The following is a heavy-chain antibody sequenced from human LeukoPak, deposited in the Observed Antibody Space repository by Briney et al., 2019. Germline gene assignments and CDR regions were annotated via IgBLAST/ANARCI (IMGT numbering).Heavy chain of an antibody. D-gene: IGHD3-22*01. CDR3: VRVLSGSWDWFDP. CDR2: ISWDGGST. V-gene: IGHV3-43D*03. J-gene: IGHJ5*02. Sequence: PGGSLRLSCAASGFTFDGYAMHWVRQAPGKGLEWVSLISWDGGSTYYADSVKGRFTISRDNAKNTVYLQMNSLRAEDTALYHCVRVLSGSWDWFDPWGQGTLVTVSS. CDR1: GFTFDGYA.